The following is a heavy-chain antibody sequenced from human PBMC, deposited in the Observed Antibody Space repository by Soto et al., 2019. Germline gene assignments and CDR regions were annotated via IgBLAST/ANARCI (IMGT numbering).Heavy chain of an antibody. CDR2: IYYSGST. CDR1: GGSISSYY. V-gene: IGHV4-59*08. CDR3: ASHRSSSWYMGWFDP. J-gene: IGHJ5*02. Sequence: QVQLQESGPGLVKPSETLSLTCTVSGGSISSYYWSWIRQPPGKGLEWIGYIYYSGSTNYNPSLKSRVTISVDTSKNQFSLKLSSVTAADTAVYYCASHRSSSWYMGWFDPWGQGTLVTVSS. D-gene: IGHD6-13*01.